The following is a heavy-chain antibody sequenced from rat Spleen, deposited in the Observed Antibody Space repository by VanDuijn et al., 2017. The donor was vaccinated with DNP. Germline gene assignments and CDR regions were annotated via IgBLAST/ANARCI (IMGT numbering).Heavy chain of an antibody. D-gene: IGHD4-3*01. CDR2: ISTGGGNT. J-gene: IGHJ2*01. CDR3: ARPFRGD. CDR1: GFTFSNYY. Sequence: EVQLVESGGGLVQPGRSMKLSCAASGFTFSNYYMAWVRQAPTKGLEWVASISTGGGNTYYRDSVKGRFTISRDNAKSTLYLQMDSLRSEDTATYYCARPFRGDWGQGVMVTVSS. V-gene: IGHV5-25*01.